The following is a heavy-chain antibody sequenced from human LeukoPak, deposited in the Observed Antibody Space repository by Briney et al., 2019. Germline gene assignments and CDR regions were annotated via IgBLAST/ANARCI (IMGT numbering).Heavy chain of an antibody. Sequence: LSLTCAVSGGSISSSNWWSWVRQPPGKGLEWVAVIWYDGSNKYYADSVKGRFTISRDNSKNTLYLQMNSLRAEDTAVYYCARDGAVAVSYYFDYWGQGTLVTVSS. CDR2: IWYDGSNK. CDR1: GGSISSSNW. CDR3: ARDGAVAVSYYFDY. D-gene: IGHD6-19*01. J-gene: IGHJ4*02. V-gene: IGHV3-33*08.